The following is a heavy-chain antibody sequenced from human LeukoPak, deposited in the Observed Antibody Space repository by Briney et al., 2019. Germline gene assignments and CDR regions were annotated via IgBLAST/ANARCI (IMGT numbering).Heavy chain of an antibody. CDR2: INSDGSST. CDR3: ARVRGYYSAYYFDY. D-gene: IGHD5-18*01. J-gene: IGHJ4*02. Sequence: PGGSLRLSCAASGFTFSSYWMHWVRQAPGKGLVWVSRINSDGSSTSYADSVKGRFTISRDNAKNTLYLQMNSLTAEDTAVYYCARVRGYYSAYYFDYWGQGTLDTVSS. V-gene: IGHV3-74*01. CDR1: GFTFSSYW.